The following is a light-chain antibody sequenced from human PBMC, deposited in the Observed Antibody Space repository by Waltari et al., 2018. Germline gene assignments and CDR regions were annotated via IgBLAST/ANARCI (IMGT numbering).Light chain of an antibody. CDR2: DAS. J-gene: IGKJ4*01. CDR3: QQYVNLPPI. V-gene: IGKV1-33*01. Sequence: DIQMTQSPYSLSASVGDRVTITCQASQDMSNYLNWYQQKPGKAPKLLIYDASNFETGVPSRCSVSGSGTDFTFTIRSLHPEDIATYYCQQYVNLPPIFVGGTKVEIK. CDR1: QDMSNY.